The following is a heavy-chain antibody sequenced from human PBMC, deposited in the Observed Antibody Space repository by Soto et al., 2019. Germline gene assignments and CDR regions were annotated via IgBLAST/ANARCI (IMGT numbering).Heavy chain of an antibody. CDR1: GYTFTSYG. Sequence: ASVKVSCKASGYTFTSYGISWVRQAPGQGLEWMGWITANNVNTNYAQKFQGRVTMTTDTSTATAYMELRSLRSDDTAVYYCARDMGGYYFEPNDYWGQGTLVTVSS. CDR3: ARDMGGYYFEPNDY. V-gene: IGHV1-18*01. CDR2: ITANNVNT. J-gene: IGHJ4*02. D-gene: IGHD3-22*01.